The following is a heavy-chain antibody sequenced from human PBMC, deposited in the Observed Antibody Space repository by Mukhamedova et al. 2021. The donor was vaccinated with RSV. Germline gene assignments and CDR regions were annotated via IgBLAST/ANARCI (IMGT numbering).Heavy chain of an antibody. J-gene: IGHJ5*02. V-gene: IGHV4-39*07. D-gene: IGHD3-9*01. Sequence: SRVTISVDTSKNQFSLKLSSVTAADTAVYYCARGSRSYDILTGYYNYNWFDPWGQGTLVTVSS. CDR3: ARGSRSYDILTGYYNYNWFDP.